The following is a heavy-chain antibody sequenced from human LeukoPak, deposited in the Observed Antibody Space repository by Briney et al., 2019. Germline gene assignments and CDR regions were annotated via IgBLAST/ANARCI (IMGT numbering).Heavy chain of an antibody. CDR3: TTDAWFGELLLDY. V-gene: IGHV3-15*01. Sequence: GGSLRLSCAASGFTFSNAWMSWVRQAPGKGLEWVGRIKSKTDGGTTDYAAPVKGRFTISRDGSKNTLYLQMNSLKTEDTAVYYCTTDAWFGELLLDYWGQGTLVTVSS. J-gene: IGHJ4*02. CDR2: IKSKTDGGTT. CDR1: GFTFSNAW. D-gene: IGHD3-10*01.